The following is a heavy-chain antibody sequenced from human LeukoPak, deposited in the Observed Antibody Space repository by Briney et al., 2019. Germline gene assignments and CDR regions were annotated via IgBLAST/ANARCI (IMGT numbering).Heavy chain of an antibody. D-gene: IGHD2-2*01. J-gene: IGHJ4*02. Sequence: ASVKVSCKASGYTFTSYYMHWVRQAPGQGLEWMGIINPSGGSTSNAQKFQGRVSMTRDTSTRTVYMELSSLRSEDTAVYYCAKDRWSRLDCSSTSCSPSGSDYWGQGTLVTVSS. CDR2: INPSGGST. CDR1: GYTFTSYY. CDR3: AKDRWSRLDCSSTSCSPSGSDY. V-gene: IGHV1-46*01.